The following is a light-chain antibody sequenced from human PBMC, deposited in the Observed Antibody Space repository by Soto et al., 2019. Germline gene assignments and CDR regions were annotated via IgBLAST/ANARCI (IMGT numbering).Light chain of an antibody. Sequence: QSVLTQPPSVSGTPGQRVTISCSGSNSNIGRNYVFWYQQFPGTAPKLRMYRNSQRPSGVPDRFSGSKFGTSASLAISGLRSEDDADYYCAAWDDSLSGWVFGGGTKLTV. J-gene: IGLJ3*02. CDR3: AAWDDSLSGWV. V-gene: IGLV1-47*01. CDR2: RNS. CDR1: NSNIGRNY.